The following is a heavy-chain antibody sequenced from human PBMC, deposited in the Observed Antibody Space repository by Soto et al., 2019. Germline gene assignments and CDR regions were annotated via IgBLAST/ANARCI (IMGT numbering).Heavy chain of an antibody. J-gene: IGHJ6*04. Sequence: EVQLVESGGGLVQPGGSLRLSCAASGFTVSSKYMTWVRQAPGKGLEWVSLIQSGGTTYYADTVKGRFTISRDTSENTLHLQMDSLRVEDTAVHYCVRDDDLCDGGRCYGVPLDVWAKGTTVTGPS. V-gene: IGHV3-66*01. CDR1: GFTVSSKY. CDR2: IQSGGTT. CDR3: VRDDDLCDGGRCYGVPLDV. D-gene: IGHD2-15*01.